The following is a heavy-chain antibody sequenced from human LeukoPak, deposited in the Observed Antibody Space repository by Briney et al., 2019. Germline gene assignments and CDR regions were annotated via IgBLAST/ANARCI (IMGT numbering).Heavy chain of an antibody. Sequence: GGSLRLSCAASGFTFSSYALHWVRQAPGKGLEYVSGISVNGDSTYYADFVKGRFTISRDNSRNTLNLQVGGLRAEDTAVYYCARIGPGGHFDYWGQGTLVTVSS. V-gene: IGHV3-64*02. J-gene: IGHJ4*02. D-gene: IGHD3-16*01. CDR1: GFTFSSYA. CDR2: ISVNGDST. CDR3: ARIGPGGHFDY.